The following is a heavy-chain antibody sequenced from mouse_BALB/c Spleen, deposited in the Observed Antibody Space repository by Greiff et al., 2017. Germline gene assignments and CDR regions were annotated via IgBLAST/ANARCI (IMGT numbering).Heavy chain of an antibody. Sequence: DVMLVESGGGLVRPGGSLKLSCAASGFTFSSYTMSWVRQTPEKRLEWVATFSSGGSYTYFPDSVKGRFTISRDNAQNTLYLHMSSLKSEDTAMYYCTREGGDPWFAYWGQGTLVTVSA. CDR3: TREGGDPWFAY. CDR1: GFTFSSYT. CDR2: FSSGGSYT. V-gene: IGHV5-6-4*01. J-gene: IGHJ3*01. D-gene: IGHD2-13*01.